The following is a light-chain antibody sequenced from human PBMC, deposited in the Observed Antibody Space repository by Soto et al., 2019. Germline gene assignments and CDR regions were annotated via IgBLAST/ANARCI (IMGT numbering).Light chain of an antibody. Sequence: EIVLTQSPGTLSSSPGERATLSCRASQSISSNYLAWYRQKSGQAPRLLIYAASSRATGIPDRFSGSGSGTDFTLTISRLEPEDFAVYYCQQYYASSWTFGQGTRVEIK. CDR1: QSISSNY. CDR3: QQYYASSWT. J-gene: IGKJ1*01. CDR2: AAS. V-gene: IGKV3-20*01.